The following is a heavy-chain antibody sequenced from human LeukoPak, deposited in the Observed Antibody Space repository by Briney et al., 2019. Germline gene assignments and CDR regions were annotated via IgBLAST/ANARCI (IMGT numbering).Heavy chain of an antibody. D-gene: IGHD3-16*02. CDR1: GDSVSSNSAA. V-gene: IGHV6-1*01. J-gene: IGHJ4*02. Sequence: SQTLSLTCAISGDSVSSNSAAWNWIRQSPSRGPEWLGRTYYRSKWYNDYAVSVKSRITINPDTSKNQFSLQLNSVTPEDTAVYYCARERITFGGVIGNDYWGQGTLVTVSS. CDR3: ARERITFGGVIGNDY. CDR2: TYYRSKWYN.